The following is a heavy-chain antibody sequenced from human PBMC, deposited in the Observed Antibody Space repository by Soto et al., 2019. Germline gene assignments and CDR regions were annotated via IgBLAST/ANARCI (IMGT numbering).Heavy chain of an antibody. J-gene: IGHJ6*02. CDR1: GFNFSSYG. V-gene: IGHV3-30*18. CDR3: AKDRDSSGRFSGYYYGVDV. CDR2: ISYDGSNK. Sequence: GGSLRLSCAASGFNFSSYGMHWVRQAPGKGLEWVALISYDGSNKYYADSVKGRFTISRDNSKNTLSLQVSSLRPEDTAVYYCAKDRDSSGRFSGYYYGVDVWGQGTTVTVSS. D-gene: IGHD6-19*01.